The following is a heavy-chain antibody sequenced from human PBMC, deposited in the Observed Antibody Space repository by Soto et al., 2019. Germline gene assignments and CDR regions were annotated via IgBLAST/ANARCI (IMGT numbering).Heavy chain of an antibody. CDR2: ISAYNGNT. D-gene: IGHD1-26*01. CDR3: ARDMATAHEGAKLDS. CDR1: GYTFTSYG. Sequence: ASVKVSFKASGYTFTSYGISWVRQAPGQGLEWMGWISAYNGNTNYAQKLQGRVTMTTDTSTSTAYMEMRSLRADDTTVYYCARDMATAHEGAKLDSWGQGTQVTVSS. J-gene: IGHJ4*02. V-gene: IGHV1-18*01.